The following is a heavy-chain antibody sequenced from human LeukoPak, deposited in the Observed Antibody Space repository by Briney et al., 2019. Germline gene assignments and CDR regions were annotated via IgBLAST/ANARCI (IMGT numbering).Heavy chain of an antibody. CDR2: INPSGTGT. J-gene: IGHJ5*02. D-gene: IGHD3-10*01. CDR3: ARDPAPYLLWFGEYWFDP. V-gene: IGHV1-46*01. CDR1: GYTITNNY. Sequence: GASVKVSCKASGYTITNNYMHWVRQAPGQGLEWMGVINPSGTGTSYAQKLQGRVTMTTDTSTSTAYMELRSLRSDDTAVYYCARDPAPYLLWFGEYWFDPWGQGTLVTVSS.